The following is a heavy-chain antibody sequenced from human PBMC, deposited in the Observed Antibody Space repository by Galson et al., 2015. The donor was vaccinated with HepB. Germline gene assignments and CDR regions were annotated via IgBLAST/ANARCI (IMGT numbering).Heavy chain of an antibody. J-gene: IGHJ4*02. D-gene: IGHD6-13*01. V-gene: IGHV3-23*01. CDR1: GFTFTSYA. Sequence: SLRLSCAASGFTFTSYAMSWVRQAPGKGLEWVSGVSGSGDKTYYADSVKGRFTISRDNSKNMLYLQMNSLRVEDTAIYYCVKDQRIATAGTYWGQGTLVTVSS. CDR3: VKDQRIATAGTY. CDR2: VSGSGDKT.